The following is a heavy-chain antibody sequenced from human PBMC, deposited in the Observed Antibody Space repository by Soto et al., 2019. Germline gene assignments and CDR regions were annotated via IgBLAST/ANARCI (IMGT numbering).Heavy chain of an antibody. D-gene: IGHD3-10*01. Sequence: QVQLVESGGGLVKPGRSLRLSCAASGFTFSDYYMSWIRQAPGKGLEWVSYISTTSSNTNYADSVKGRFTISRDNAKNPMYRQMDSLRAEDTAVYYCARGWSSVGVLDYWGQGTLVTVSS. V-gene: IGHV3-11*05. CDR3: ARGWSSVGVLDY. CDR1: GFTFSDYY. J-gene: IGHJ4*02. CDR2: ISTTSSNT.